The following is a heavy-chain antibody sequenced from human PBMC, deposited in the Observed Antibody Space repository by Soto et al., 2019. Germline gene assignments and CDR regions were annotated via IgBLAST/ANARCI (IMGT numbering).Heavy chain of an antibody. D-gene: IGHD6-25*01. CDR1: GFTFSSYG. Sequence: QVQLVQSGGGVVQPGRSLRLSCAASGFTFSSYGMHWVRQAPGKGLEWLALIYNDGSTENYADSVKGRFAISRDNSKNTLYLQMNSLRAEDTAMYYCATNNGGSGWSWFDPWGQGTLVTVSS. CDR2: IYNDGSTE. J-gene: IGHJ5*02. CDR3: ATNNGGSGWSWFDP. V-gene: IGHV3-33*01.